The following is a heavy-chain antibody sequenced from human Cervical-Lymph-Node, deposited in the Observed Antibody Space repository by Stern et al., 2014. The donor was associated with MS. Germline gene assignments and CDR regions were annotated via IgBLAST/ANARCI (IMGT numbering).Heavy chain of an antibody. CDR3: ARSFEQWVPQDY. D-gene: IGHD6-19*01. CDR1: GFTFRDYY. CDR2: ISSSSSYT. V-gene: IGHV3-11*06. Sequence: QVQLVQSGGGLVKPGGSLRLSCAASGFTFRDYYMSWIRKAPGKGREWASYISSSSSYTNYEGCGKGRFTISRDNAKNSLYLQMNSLRAEDTAVYYCARSFEQWVPQDYWGQGTLVTVSS. J-gene: IGHJ4*02.